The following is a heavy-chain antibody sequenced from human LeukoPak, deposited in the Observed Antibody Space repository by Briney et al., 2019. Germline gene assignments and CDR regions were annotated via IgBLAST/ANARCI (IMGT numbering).Heavy chain of an antibody. CDR1: GFTFSDYY. V-gene: IGHV3-11*04. Sequence: GGSLRLSCAASGFTFSDYYMSWIRQAPGKGLEWVSYISSSGSTIYYADSVKGRFTISRDNAKNSLYLQMNSLRPEDTAVYYCARVELLWFGELPALNYWGQGTLVTVSS. J-gene: IGHJ4*02. CDR2: ISSSGSTI. CDR3: ARVELLWFGELPALNY. D-gene: IGHD3-10*01.